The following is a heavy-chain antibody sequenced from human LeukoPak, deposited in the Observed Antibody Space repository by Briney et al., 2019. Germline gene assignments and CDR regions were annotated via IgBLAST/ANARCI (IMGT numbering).Heavy chain of an antibody. D-gene: IGHD5-24*01. CDR1: GGSISSGGYS. CDR3: AGRLDGYNYSWFDP. CDR2: IYHSGST. V-gene: IGHV4-30-2*01. J-gene: IGHJ5*02. Sequence: SETLSLTCAVSGGSISSGGYSWSWIRQPPGKGLEWIGYIYHSGSTYYNPSLKSRVTISVDRSKNQFSLKLSSVTAADTAVYYCAGRLDGYNYSWFDPWGQGTLVTVSS.